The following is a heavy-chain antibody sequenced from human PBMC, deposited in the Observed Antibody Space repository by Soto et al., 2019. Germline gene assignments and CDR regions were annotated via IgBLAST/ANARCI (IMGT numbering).Heavy chain of an antibody. CDR3: SRLTTMVREINDDPFAF. D-gene: IGHD3-10*01. Sequence: DSVKXSCNASGYTFTNYCIHWVRQAPGQGLEWMGVINPTGGRASYAPKFQGRVTLTRDTSTSTAYMELSSLRSDDTAVYFCSRLTTMVREINDDPFAFWGQGTLVTVSS. J-gene: IGHJ4*03. V-gene: IGHV1-46*03. CDR1: GYTFTNYC. CDR2: INPTGGRA.